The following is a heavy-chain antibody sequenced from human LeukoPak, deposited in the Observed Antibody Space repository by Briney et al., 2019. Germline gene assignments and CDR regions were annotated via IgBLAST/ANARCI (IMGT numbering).Heavy chain of an antibody. D-gene: IGHD4-17*01. Sequence: PGGSLRLSCAASGFTFDDYAMHWVRQVPGKGLEWVSGISWNSDSIGSADSVKGRFTISRDNAKNSLYLQMNSLRAEDTAVYYCARSATVTLAYGMDVWGQGTTVTVSS. J-gene: IGHJ6*02. CDR3: ARSATVTLAYGMDV. CDR1: GFTFDDYA. V-gene: IGHV3-9*01. CDR2: ISWNSDSI.